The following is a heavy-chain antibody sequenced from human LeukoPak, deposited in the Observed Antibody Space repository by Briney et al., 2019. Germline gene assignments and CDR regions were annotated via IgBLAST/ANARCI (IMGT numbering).Heavy chain of an antibody. CDR3: ARDRKFCSGASCEPDDALDI. CDR2: IRDSGDTT. Sequence: GGSLRLSCAASGFIFSNYAMSWVRQAPGKGLEWVSLIRDSGDTTYYADSVKGRFSISRDNSKNRLYLQMNSLRAEDTALYYCARDRKFCSGASCEPDDALDIWGQGTMVTVSS. J-gene: IGHJ3*02. D-gene: IGHD2-15*01. V-gene: IGHV3-23*01. CDR1: GFIFSNYA.